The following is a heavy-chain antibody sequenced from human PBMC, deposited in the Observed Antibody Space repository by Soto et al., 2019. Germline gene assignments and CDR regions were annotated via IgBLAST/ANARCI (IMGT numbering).Heavy chain of an antibody. CDR3: TRGPRPISTGTGAY. J-gene: IGHJ4*02. CDR1: GFIFKMYW. D-gene: IGHD3-10*01. V-gene: IGHV3-74*01. CDR2: IYNDGTYS. Sequence: LRLSCAASGFIFKMYWMHWVRQSPGKGLVWISRIYNDGTYSDYADSVRGRFTISRDNVNDTLYLQMNNLRAEDSGLYYCTRGPRPISTGTGAYWGQGTQVTVSS.